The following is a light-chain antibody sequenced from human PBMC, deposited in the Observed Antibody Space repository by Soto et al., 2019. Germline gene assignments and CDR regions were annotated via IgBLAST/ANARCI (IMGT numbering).Light chain of an antibody. CDR1: QDISSS. CDR3: QQSYVTPWT. J-gene: IGKJ1*01. CDR2: AAS. Sequence: DIQMTQSPSSLSASIGDRVTISCRASQDISSSLNWYQHKSGKAPKLLIYAASGLHSGVPSRFSGSGSETDFTLTISSLQPEDFATYYCQQSYVTPWTFGQGTKVEIK. V-gene: IGKV1-39*01.